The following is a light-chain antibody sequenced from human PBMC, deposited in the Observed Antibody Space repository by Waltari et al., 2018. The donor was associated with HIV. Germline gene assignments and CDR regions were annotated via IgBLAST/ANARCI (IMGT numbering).Light chain of an antibody. V-gene: IGLV1-47*01. Sequence: QSVLTQPPSASGTPGQRVTLSCSGSSSNLGSNYVSWYQQLPGTAPKLLIYRNNQRPSGVPDRFSGSTSGTSASLAISGLRSEDEADYFCAAWDDSLSVYVFGTGTKVTVL. J-gene: IGLJ1*01. CDR1: SSNLGSNY. CDR2: RNN. CDR3: AAWDDSLSVYV.